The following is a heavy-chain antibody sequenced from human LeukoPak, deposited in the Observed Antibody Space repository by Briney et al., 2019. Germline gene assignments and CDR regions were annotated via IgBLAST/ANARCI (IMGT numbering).Heavy chain of an antibody. CDR2: MRATSGIT. Sequence: GGSLRLSCAASGFSLYNYAMIWVCHAPGKGLEWVSDMRATSGITYYADSVKGRFTISRDNSNNIVYLQMNSLRVDDTAIYYCARDSDFYAYLTFYAMDVWGLGTTVTVSS. V-gene: IGHV3-23*01. J-gene: IGHJ6*01. D-gene: IGHD3-3*01. CDR3: ARDSDFYAYLTFYAMDV. CDR1: GFSLYNYA.